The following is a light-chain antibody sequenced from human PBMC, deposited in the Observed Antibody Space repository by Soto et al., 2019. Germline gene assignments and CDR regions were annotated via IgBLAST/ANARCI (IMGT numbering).Light chain of an antibody. CDR3: QHHNSYSQT. CDR1: QSIRHY. V-gene: IGKV1-5*01. J-gene: IGKJ1*01. CDR2: GAS. Sequence: DIQMTQSPPTLSASVGDRVTITCRASQSIRHYLAWYQQMPGKAPKLLIYGASTLQSGVPSRFSGSGSGTEFTLTISSLQPDEFGTYFCQHHNSYSQTFGQGTKVDI.